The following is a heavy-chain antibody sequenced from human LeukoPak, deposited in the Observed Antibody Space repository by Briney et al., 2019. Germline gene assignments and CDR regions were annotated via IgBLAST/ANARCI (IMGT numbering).Heavy chain of an antibody. V-gene: IGHV3-30*03. CDR2: ISYDGSNK. J-gene: IGHJ2*01. D-gene: IGHD5-12*01. CDR3: VANWYFDL. CDR1: GFTFSSYG. Sequence: GGSLRLSCAASGFTFSSYGMHWVRQAPGKGLEWVAVISYDGSNKYYADSVKGRFTISRDNSKNTLYLQMNSLRAEDTAVYYCVANWYFDLWGRGTLVTVSS.